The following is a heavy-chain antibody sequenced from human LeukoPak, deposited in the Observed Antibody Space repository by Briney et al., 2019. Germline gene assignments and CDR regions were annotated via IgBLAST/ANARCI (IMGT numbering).Heavy chain of an antibody. CDR2: IKQDGSEK. V-gene: IGHV3-7*01. Sequence: GGSLRLSCAASGFTFTSYWMSWARQAPGKGLEWVANIKQDGSEKYCVDSVKGRFTISRDNTKNSLYLQMNSLRAEDTAAYYCARERTGALDYWGQGTLVTVSS. CDR3: ARERTGALDY. CDR1: GFTFTSYW. D-gene: IGHD7-27*01. J-gene: IGHJ4*02.